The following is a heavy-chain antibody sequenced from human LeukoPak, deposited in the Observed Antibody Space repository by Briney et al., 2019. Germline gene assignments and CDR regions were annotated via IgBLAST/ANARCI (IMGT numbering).Heavy chain of an antibody. Sequence: PSETLSLTCAVYGGSFNGYYWSWIRQPPGKGLEWIGEINHSGSTNYNPSLKSRVTISVDTSKNQFSLKLSSVTAADTAVYYCARGNVLRFLEWSYYYYYYMDVWGKGTTVTVSS. CDR1: GGSFNGYY. CDR2: INHSGST. V-gene: IGHV4-34*01. CDR3: ARGNVLRFLEWSYYYYYYMDV. J-gene: IGHJ6*03. D-gene: IGHD3-3*01.